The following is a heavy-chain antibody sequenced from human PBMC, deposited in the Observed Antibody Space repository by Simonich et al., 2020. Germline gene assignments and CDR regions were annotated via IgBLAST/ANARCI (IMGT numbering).Heavy chain of an antibody. V-gene: IGHV3-7*01. Sequence: EVQLVESGGGLVQPGGSLRLSCAASGFTFSSYWMSWVRQAPGKGLEGWANIKQDGSEKYYVDSVKGRFTISRDNAKNSLYLQMNSLRAEDTAVYYCARDREVYGSGSYYNYWGQGTLVTVSS. CDR3: ARDREVYGSGSYYNY. CDR2: IKQDGSEK. CDR1: GFTFSSYW. D-gene: IGHD3-10*01. J-gene: IGHJ4*02.